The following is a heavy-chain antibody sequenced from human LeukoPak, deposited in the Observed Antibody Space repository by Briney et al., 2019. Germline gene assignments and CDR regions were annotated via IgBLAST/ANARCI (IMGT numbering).Heavy chain of an antibody. D-gene: IGHD3-22*01. CDR2: IYYSGST. Sequence: SETLSLTCTVSGSSISSAYYWGGIRQPPGKRLEWIGSIYYSGSTYYNPSLKSRVTISVDTSKNQFSLKLRSVTAADTAVYYCARQVRDSSPGLYFDYWGQGTLVTVSS. CDR1: GSSISSAYY. V-gene: IGHV4-38-2*02. J-gene: IGHJ4*02. CDR3: ARQVRDSSPGLYFDY.